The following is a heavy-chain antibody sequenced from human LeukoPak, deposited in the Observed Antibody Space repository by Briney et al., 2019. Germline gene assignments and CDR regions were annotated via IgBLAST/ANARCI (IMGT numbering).Heavy chain of an antibody. CDR2: ISYDGSNK. CDR3: ARDLMEQLVREHAFDI. J-gene: IGHJ3*02. Sequence: GGSLRLSCAASGFTFSSYAMHWVRQAPGKGLEWVTVISYDGSNKYYADSVKGRFTISRDNSKNTLYLQMNSLRAEDTAVYYCARDLMEQLVREHAFDIWGQGTMVTVSS. V-gene: IGHV3-30-3*01. D-gene: IGHD6-13*01. CDR1: GFTFSSYA.